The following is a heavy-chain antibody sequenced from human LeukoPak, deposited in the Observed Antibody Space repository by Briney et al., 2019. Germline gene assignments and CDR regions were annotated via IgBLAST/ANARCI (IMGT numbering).Heavy chain of an antibody. CDR3: ARVVYDDFWGIYRYSA. CDR2: IYTSGST. J-gene: IGHJ4*02. CDR1: GGSISSGSYY. Sequence: PSETLSLTCTVSGGSISSGSYYWSWIRQPAGKGLEWIGRIYTSGSTNYNPSLKSRVTISVDTSKNQFSLKLSPVTAADTAVYYCARVVYDDFWGIYRYSAGGQGTLVTVSS. D-gene: IGHD3-16*02. V-gene: IGHV4-61*02.